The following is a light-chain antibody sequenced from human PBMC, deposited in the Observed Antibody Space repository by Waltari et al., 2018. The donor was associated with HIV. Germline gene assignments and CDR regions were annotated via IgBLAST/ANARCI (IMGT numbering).Light chain of an antibody. V-gene: IGLV1-40*01. Sequence: QSVLTQPPSVSGAPGQRVRIPCTGTTFNIWAGHDGHWYQHLPGTAPKPLILGNNNRPSGVPDRFSGSKSGSSASLAITGLQAEDEADYYCQSYDNRLRGVFGGGTKVTVL. CDR3: QSYDNRLRGV. CDR1: TFNIWAGHD. CDR2: GNN. J-gene: IGLJ3*02.